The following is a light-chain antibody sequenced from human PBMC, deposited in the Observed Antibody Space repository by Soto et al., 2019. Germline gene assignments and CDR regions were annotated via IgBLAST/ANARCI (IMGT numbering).Light chain of an antibody. J-gene: IGKJ1*01. CDR3: QYYGNSPLT. CDR1: QSVISNY. Sequence: EIVLTQSPGTLSLSPGERATLSCRASQSVISNYLAWYQQKPGLAPRLLIYGAFNRATGIPDRFSGGGSGTDFTLTITRLEPEDFAVYYCQYYGNSPLTFGQGTKV. CDR2: GAF. V-gene: IGKV3-20*01.